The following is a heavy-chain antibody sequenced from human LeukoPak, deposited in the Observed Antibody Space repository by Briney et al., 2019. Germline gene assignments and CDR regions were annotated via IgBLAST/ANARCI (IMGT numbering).Heavy chain of an antibody. CDR1: GFTFSSDA. J-gene: IGHJ4*02. V-gene: IGHV3-21*01. D-gene: IGHD4-17*01. CDR3: ARDLCGTTVPTDYFDS. CDR2: ISSSSSYI. Sequence: AGGSLRLSCAASGFTFSSDAMSWVRQAPGKGLEWVSSISSSSSYIYYADSVKGRFTISRDNAKNSLYLQMISLRAEDMAVYYCARDLCGTTVPTDYFDSWGQGTLVTVSS.